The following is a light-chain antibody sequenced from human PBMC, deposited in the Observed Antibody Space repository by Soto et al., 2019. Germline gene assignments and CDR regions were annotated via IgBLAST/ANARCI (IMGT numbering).Light chain of an antibody. CDR2: LNSDGSH. CDR1: SGHSNYA. J-gene: IGLJ2*01. V-gene: IGLV4-69*01. Sequence: QSVLTQSPSASASLGASVKLTCTLSSGHSNYAIAWHQQQPEKGPRYLMKLNSDGSHTKGDGIPDRFSGSSSGAERYLTISSRQSEDESDYYCQTWGTGTVVFGGGTKLTVL. CDR3: QTWGTGTVV.